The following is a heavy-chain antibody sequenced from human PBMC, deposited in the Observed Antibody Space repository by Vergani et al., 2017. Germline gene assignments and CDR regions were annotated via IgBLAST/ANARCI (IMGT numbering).Heavy chain of an antibody. CDR2: ISWNSNSI. CDR3: AKXLGTSSGGGWFDP. D-gene: IGHD6-6*01. Sequence: EVQLEESGGGLVLPGRSLGLSCVASGFTSAGYAMHWVRQAPGKGLEWVSGISWNSNSIGYADSVKGRFTISRDNAKNSLYLQMNSLRAEDTALYYCAKXLGTSSGGGWFDPWGKGTLDTVSS. J-gene: IGHJ5*02. CDR1: GFTSAGYA. V-gene: IGHV3-9*02.